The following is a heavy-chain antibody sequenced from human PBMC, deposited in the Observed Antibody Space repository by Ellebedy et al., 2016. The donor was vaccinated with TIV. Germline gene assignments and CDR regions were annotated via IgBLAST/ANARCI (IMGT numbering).Heavy chain of an antibody. CDR3: TRTSREAFDI. V-gene: IGHV2-70*04. Sequence: SGPTLVKPTQTLTLTCTLSGFLHSTAGVGVGWIRQPPGKALEWLGCIVWYDDTFYSTSLKSRLTFSKDTSKNQVFLTMTLMDPVDTGTYYCTRTSREAFDIWGQGTVVTVSS. J-gene: IGHJ3*02. CDR2: IVWYDDT. CDR1: GFLHSTAGVG.